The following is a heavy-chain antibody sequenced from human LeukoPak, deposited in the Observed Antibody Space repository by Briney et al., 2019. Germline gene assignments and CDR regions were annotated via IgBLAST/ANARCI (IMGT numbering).Heavy chain of an antibody. CDR3: ARFTPASIVGEGGYYYMDV. V-gene: IGHV3-7*01. D-gene: IGHD3-3*01. CDR1: GFTFTSYW. J-gene: IGHJ6*03. CDR2: INGDGNEI. Sequence: GGSLRLSCAASGFTFTSYWLGWVRQAPGKGLEWVTNINGDGNEIYYVDSVKGRFTISRDTAKKSLYLQMNSLRAEDTAMYYCARFTPASIVGEGGYYYMDVWGKGTTVTVS.